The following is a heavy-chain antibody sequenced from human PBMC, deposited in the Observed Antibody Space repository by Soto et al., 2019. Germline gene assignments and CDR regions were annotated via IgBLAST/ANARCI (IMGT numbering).Heavy chain of an antibody. CDR1: GFTFSSYA. V-gene: IGHV3-23*01. CDR2: ISGSGGST. J-gene: IGHJ1*01. Sequence: HPGGSLRLSCAASGFTFSSYAMSWVRQAPGKGLEWVSAISGSGGSTYYADSVKGRFTISRDNSKNTLYLQMNSLRAEDTAVYYCANYYYDSSGYPNAEYFQHWGQGTLVTVSS. CDR3: ANYYYDSSGYPNAEYFQH. D-gene: IGHD3-22*01.